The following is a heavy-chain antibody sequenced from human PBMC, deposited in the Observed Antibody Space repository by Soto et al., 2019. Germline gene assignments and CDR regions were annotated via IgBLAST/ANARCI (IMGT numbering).Heavy chain of an antibody. CDR1: GGSISSYY. Sequence: SETLSLTCTGSGGSISSYYWRWIRQPPGKGLEWIGYIYYSGSTNYNPSLKSRVTISVDTSKNQFSLKLSSVTAADTAVYYCARTQVATPRGDYYMDVWGKGTTVTVSS. V-gene: IGHV4-59*01. D-gene: IGHD5-12*01. CDR2: IYYSGST. J-gene: IGHJ6*03. CDR3: ARTQVATPRGDYYMDV.